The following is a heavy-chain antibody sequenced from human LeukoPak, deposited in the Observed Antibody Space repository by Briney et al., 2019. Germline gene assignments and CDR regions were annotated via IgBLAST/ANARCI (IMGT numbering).Heavy chain of an antibody. CDR2: ISSSSSYI. Sequence: PGGSLRLSCAASGFTFSSYSMNWVRQAPGRGLEWVSSISSSSSYIYYADSVKGRFTISRDNSKNTLYLQMNSLRAEDTAVYYCAKGPMIVVVQRFGYWGQGTLVTVSS. CDR1: GFTFSSYS. J-gene: IGHJ4*02. V-gene: IGHV3-21*04. D-gene: IGHD3-22*01. CDR3: AKGPMIVVVQRFGY.